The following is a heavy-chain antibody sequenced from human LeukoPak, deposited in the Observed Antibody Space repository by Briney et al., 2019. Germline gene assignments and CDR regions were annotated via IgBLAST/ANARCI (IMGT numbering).Heavy chain of an antibody. CDR3: ARDEDTSALSEY. D-gene: IGHD2/OR15-2a*01. CDR1: GFSFSSNT. Sequence: GGSLRLSRAGSGFSFSSNTMSWVRQAPGRGLEWASAISNNGGRTDYADSVKGRFTISRDNSKSTLYLHMDSLRAEDTAVYYCARDEDTSALSEYWGQGTLVTVSS. V-gene: IGHV3-23*01. CDR2: ISNNGGRT. J-gene: IGHJ4*02.